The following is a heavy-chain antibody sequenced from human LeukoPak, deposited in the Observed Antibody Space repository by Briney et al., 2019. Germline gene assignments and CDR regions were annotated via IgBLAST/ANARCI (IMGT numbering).Heavy chain of an antibody. D-gene: IGHD6-6*01. CDR1: GGSFSGDY. V-gene: IGHV4-34*01. Sequence: SETLSLTCAVYGGSFSGDYWSWIRQPPGKGLEWIGEINHSGGTSYNPSLKSRVTISADTSKNQFSLRVTSVTAADTAVYYCAGGGRGARLQSWGQGTLVTVSS. CDR3: AGGGRGARLQS. CDR2: INHSGGT. J-gene: IGHJ4*02.